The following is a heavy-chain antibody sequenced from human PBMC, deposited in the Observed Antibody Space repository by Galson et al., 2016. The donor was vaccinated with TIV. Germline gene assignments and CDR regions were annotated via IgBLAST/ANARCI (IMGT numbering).Heavy chain of an antibody. CDR1: GYRFIGYY. Sequence: SVKVSCKASGYRFIGYYIHWVRQAPGRGPEWMGCINPGNGDTKYAQIFQGSVTLTWDTSVSTAYMELTSLRSDDTAVDFCAKESDCGVAEFDFWGQGTPVSVSS. J-gene: IGHJ4*02. D-gene: IGHD3-3*01. CDR2: INPGNGDT. CDR3: AKESDCGVAEFDF. V-gene: IGHV1-2*02.